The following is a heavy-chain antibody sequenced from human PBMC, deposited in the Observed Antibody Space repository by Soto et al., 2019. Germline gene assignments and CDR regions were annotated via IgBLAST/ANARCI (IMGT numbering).Heavy chain of an antibody. Sequence: GGSLRLSCAASGFTFSSYWMHWVRQAPGKGLVWVSRINSDGSSTSYADSVKGRFTISRDNAKNTLYLQRNSLRAEDTAVYYCARRKGHYGSGSYYFYYGMDVWGQGTTVTVSS. D-gene: IGHD3-10*01. CDR1: GFTFSSYW. CDR3: ARRKGHYGSGSYYFYYGMDV. CDR2: INSDGSST. V-gene: IGHV3-74*01. J-gene: IGHJ6*02.